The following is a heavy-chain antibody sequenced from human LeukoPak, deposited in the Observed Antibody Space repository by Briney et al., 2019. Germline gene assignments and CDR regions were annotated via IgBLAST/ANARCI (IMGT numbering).Heavy chain of an antibody. CDR3: ARGRPMRDFDY. D-gene: IGHD3-22*01. CDR2: IYYSGST. CDR1: GCSISSYY. V-gene: IGHV4-59*08. J-gene: IGHJ4*02. Sequence: SETLSLTCTVSGCSISSYYWSWIRQPPGKGLEWMGYIYYSGSTNYNPSLKSRVTISVDTSKNQFSLKLSSVTAADTAVYYCARGRPMRDFDYWGQGTLVTVSS.